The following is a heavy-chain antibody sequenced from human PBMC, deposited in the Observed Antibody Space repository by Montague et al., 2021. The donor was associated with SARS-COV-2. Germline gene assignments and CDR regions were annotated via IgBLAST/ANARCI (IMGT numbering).Heavy chain of an antibody. D-gene: IGHD6-19*01. CDR1: GGSISSSYY. CDR2: IYYSGST. V-gene: IGHV4-39*01. Sequence: SETRSLTCTVSGGSISSSYYWGWIRQPPGKGLEWIGSIYYSGSTYYNPSLKSRVTISVDTSKDQFSLKLSSVTAADTAVYYCARQENSSGWFKPDAFDIWGQGTMVTVSS. CDR3: ARQENSSGWFKPDAFDI. J-gene: IGHJ3*02.